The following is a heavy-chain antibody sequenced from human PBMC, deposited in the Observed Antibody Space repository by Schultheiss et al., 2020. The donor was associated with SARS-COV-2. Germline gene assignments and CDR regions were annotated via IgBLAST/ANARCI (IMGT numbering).Heavy chain of an antibody. CDR2: IYYSGST. D-gene: IGHD4-17*01. Sequence: SQTLSLTCTFSAGSVGGYYWHWIRQPPGKGLEWIGYIYYSGSTYYNPSLKSRVTISVDTSKNQFSLKLSSVTAADTAVYYCASSTNDYGDYWAFDIWGQGTMVTVSS. CDR1: AGSVGGYY. CDR3: ASSTNDYGDYWAFDI. V-gene: IGHV4-59*02. J-gene: IGHJ3*02.